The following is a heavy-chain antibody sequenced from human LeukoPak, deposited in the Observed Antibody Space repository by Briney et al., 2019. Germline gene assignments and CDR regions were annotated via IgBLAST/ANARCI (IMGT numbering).Heavy chain of an antibody. CDR3: GRDALVGHFSYYYMDV. CDR1: GGPIISHY. CDR2: ISNSGST. Sequence: PSETLSLTCTVSGGPIISHYWTWIRQSPVKGLEWTGDISNSGSTSYNPSLKSRVIISIDTSKNQFSLKLSSVTAADTAMYYCGRDALVGHFSYYYMDVWGKGTTVTVSS. J-gene: IGHJ6*03. V-gene: IGHV4-59*11. D-gene: IGHD2-15*01.